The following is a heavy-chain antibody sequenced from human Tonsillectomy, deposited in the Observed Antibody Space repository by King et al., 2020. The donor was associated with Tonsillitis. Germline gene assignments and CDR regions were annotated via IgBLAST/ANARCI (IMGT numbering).Heavy chain of an antibody. J-gene: IGHJ3*02. CDR1: GFTFSDYY. D-gene: IGHD3-9*01. Sequence: QLVQSGGGLVKPGGSLRLSCAASGFTFSDYYMSWIRQAPGKGLEWVSYISSSSSYTNYADSVKGRFTISRDSAKNSLYLQMNSLRAEDTAVYYCASRGTFDWLLSDAFDIWGQGTMVTVSS. CDR3: ASRGTFDWLLSDAFDI. CDR2: ISSSSSYT. V-gene: IGHV3-11*05.